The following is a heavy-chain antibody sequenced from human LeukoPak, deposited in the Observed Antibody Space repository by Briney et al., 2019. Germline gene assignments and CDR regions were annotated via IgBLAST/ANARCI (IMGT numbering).Heavy chain of an antibody. Sequence: ASVKVSCKASGYTFTNYDINWVRQASGQGLEWMGYMKPNSGNTGYAQKFQGRVTMTRDTSISTAYMELSSLTSEDTAVYYCATELRWKDHWGQGTLVTVSS. CDR1: GYTFTNYD. V-gene: IGHV1-8*01. J-gene: IGHJ4*02. CDR3: ATELRWKDH. D-gene: IGHD4-23*01. CDR2: MKPNSGNT.